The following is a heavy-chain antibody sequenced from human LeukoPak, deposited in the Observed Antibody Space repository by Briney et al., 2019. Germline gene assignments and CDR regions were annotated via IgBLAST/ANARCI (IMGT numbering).Heavy chain of an antibody. V-gene: IGHV3-74*03. CDR3: VRGYTIGPGGY. D-gene: IGHD3-16*02. J-gene: IGHJ4*02. Sequence: AGGSLRLSCAASGFTFSSYVMYWVRQAPGKGLVWVSRINSDGSSTTYADSVKGRFTISRDNAKSTLHLQMNSLRVEDTAVYYCVRGYTIGPGGYWGQGTLVTVSS. CDR2: INSDGSST. CDR1: GFTFSSYV.